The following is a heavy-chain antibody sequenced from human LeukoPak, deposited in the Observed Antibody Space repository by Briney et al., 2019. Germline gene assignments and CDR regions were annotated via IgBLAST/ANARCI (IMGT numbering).Heavy chain of an antibody. CDR1: GGTFSSYA. Sequence: ASVKVSCKASGGTFSSYAISWVRQAPGQGLEWMGWVSTNDGNTVYAQRLQGRVTMTTDTSTSVAYMELRSLTSDDTAVYYCTRAPPGMTMMTDYWGQGTLVTVSS. CDR3: TRAPPGMTMMTDY. V-gene: IGHV1-18*01. CDR2: VSTNDGNT. D-gene: IGHD3-22*01. J-gene: IGHJ4*02.